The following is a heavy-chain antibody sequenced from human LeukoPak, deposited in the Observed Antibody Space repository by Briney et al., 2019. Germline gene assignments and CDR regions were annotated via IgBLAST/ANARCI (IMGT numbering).Heavy chain of an antibody. D-gene: IGHD3-10*01. V-gene: IGHV4-59*01. CDR2: IYYSGST. CDR1: GGSISSYY. Sequence: SETLPLTCTVSGGSISSYYWSWIRQPPGKGLEWIGYIYYSGSTNYNPSLKSRVTISVDTSKNQFSLKLSSVTAADTAVYYCARDPLRITMVRGVQFPYYYGMDVWGQGTTVTVSS. CDR3: ARDPLRITMVRGVQFPYYYGMDV. J-gene: IGHJ6*02.